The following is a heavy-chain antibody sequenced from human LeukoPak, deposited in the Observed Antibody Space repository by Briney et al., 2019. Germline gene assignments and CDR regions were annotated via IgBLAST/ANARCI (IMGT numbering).Heavy chain of an antibody. Sequence: ASVKVSCKASGYTFTSYGISWVRQAPGRGLEWMGWISAYNGNTNYAQKLQGRVTMTTDTSTSTAYMELRSLRSDDTAVYYCARETLKRSGDYFDYWGQGTLVTVSS. CDR1: GYTFTSYG. CDR3: ARETLKRSGDYFDY. CDR2: ISAYNGNT. J-gene: IGHJ4*02. V-gene: IGHV1-18*01. D-gene: IGHD3-10*01.